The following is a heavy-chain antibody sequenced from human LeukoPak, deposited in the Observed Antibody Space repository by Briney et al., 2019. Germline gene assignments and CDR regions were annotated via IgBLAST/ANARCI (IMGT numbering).Heavy chain of an antibody. CDR2: IYPDDSDT. J-gene: IGHJ3*02. D-gene: IGHD6-19*01. V-gene: IGHV5-51*01. Sequence: GESLKISCKGSGYNFTIYWIGWVRQMPGKGLEWMGIIYPDDSDTRYSPSFQGQVTISADKSISTAYLQWSSLRASDTAMYCCARPRAVAASWDAFDIWGQGTMVTVSS. CDR1: GYNFTIYW. CDR3: ARPRAVAASWDAFDI.